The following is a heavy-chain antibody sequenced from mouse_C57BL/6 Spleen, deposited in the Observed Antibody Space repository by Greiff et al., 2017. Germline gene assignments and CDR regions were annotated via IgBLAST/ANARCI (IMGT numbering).Heavy chain of an antibody. CDR3: ARPGDYGYFDG. Sequence: GLVFLRYWMLGVRRAPGTGLEWIGEINPDSSTINYAPSLKDKLIISRDHAKNTLYLQMSKVRSEDTALFYCARPGDYGYFDGWGTGTTVTVSS. J-gene: IGHJ1*03. CDR1: GLVFLRYW. V-gene: IGHV4-1*01. CDR2: INPDSSTI.